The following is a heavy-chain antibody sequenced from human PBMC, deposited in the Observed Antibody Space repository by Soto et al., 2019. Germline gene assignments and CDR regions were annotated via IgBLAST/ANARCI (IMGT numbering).Heavy chain of an antibody. D-gene: IGHD3-10*01. CDR1: GGSFSGYY. CDR3: ARDKITSLFDY. V-gene: IGHV4-34*01. Sequence: QVQLQQWGAGLLKPSETLSLTCAVYGGSFSGYYWTWIRQPPGTGLEWIGEINHSGSTNYNPSLKSRVTISVDRSKNQFSLKLTSVTAAATAVYYCARDKITSLFDYWGQGTLVTVSS. CDR2: INHSGST. J-gene: IGHJ4*02.